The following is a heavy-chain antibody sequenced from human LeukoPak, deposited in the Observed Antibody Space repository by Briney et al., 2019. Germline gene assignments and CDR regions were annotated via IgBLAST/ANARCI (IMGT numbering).Heavy chain of an antibody. CDR1: GGTFSSYG. J-gene: IGHJ6*02. CDR2: ISAYNGNT. D-gene: IGHD5-12*01. V-gene: IGHV1-18*01. Sequence: ASVKVSCKASGGTFSSYGISWVRQAPGQGLEWMGWISAYNGNTNYAQKLQGRVTMTTDTSTSTAYMELRSLRSDDTAVYYCARGGGGYERYYYYYYGMDVWGQGTTVTVSS. CDR3: ARGGGGYERYYYYYYGMDV.